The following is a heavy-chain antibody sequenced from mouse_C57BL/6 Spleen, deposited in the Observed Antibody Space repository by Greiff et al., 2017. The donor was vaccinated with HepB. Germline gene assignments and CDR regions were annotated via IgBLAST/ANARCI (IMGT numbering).Heavy chain of an antibody. V-gene: IGHV1-66*01. Sequence: QVQLQQSGPELVKPGASVKISCKASGYSFTSYYINWVKQRPGKGLEWIGRFYPGGGNTKYNEKFKGKATLTADKSSSTAYMQLSSLTSEDSAVYYCARGGYDGFAYWGQGTLVTVSA. CDR1: GYSFTSYY. CDR2: FYPGGGNT. D-gene: IGHD2-2*01. J-gene: IGHJ3*01. CDR3: ARGGYDGFAY.